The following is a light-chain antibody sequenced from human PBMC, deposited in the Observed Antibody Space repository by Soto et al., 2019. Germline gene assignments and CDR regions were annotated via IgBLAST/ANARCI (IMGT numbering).Light chain of an antibody. J-gene: IGLJ3*02. CDR2: GNS. Sequence: QSVQTQPPSVSGAPGQRVTISCTGSSSNIGAGYDVHWYQQLPGTAPKLLIYGNSNRPSGVPDRFSGSKSGTSASLAITGLQAEDEADYYCQSYDSSLSGSVFGGGTKVTVL. V-gene: IGLV1-40*01. CDR1: SSNIGAGYD. CDR3: QSYDSSLSGSV.